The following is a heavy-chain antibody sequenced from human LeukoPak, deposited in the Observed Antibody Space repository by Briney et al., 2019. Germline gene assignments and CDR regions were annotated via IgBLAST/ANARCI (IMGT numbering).Heavy chain of an antibody. V-gene: IGHV3-7*01. Sequence: GGSLRLSCAASGFTFSIYWMSWVRQAPGKGLEWVATIKQDGSEKYYVDSMKGRFTISRDNAKNSLSLQMNSLRAEDKAVYYCASRGFGEPFDYWGQGTLVTVSS. CDR3: ASRGFGEPFDY. D-gene: IGHD3-10*01. J-gene: IGHJ4*02. CDR2: IKQDGSEK. CDR1: GFTFSIYW.